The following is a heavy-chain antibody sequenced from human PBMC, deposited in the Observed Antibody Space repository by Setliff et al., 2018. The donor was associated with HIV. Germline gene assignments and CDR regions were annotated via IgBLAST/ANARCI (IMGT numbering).Heavy chain of an antibody. Sequence: GGSLRLSCTGSGFTFGDYRMNWVRQAPGKGLEWVGFIRSKAYGGTIEYAASVKGRFSISRDDSKSIVYLQMNSLKTEDTAVYYCVRSDILTGLGHWGQGTLVTVSS. J-gene: IGHJ4*02. D-gene: IGHD3-9*01. CDR3: VRSDILTGLGH. CDR1: GFTFGDYR. V-gene: IGHV3-49*04. CDR2: IRSKAYGGTI.